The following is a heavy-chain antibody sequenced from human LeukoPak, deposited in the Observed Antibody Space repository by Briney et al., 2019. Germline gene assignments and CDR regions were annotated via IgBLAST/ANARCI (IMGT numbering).Heavy chain of an antibody. Sequence: GGSLRLSCAASGFTFSSYAMSWVRRAPGKGLEWVSAISGSGGSTYYAASVKGRFTISRDNSKNTLYLQMNSLRAEDTAVYYCAKDLRYYDSSGYFGYWGQGTLVTVSS. CDR3: AKDLRYYDSSGYFGY. CDR1: GFTFSSYA. J-gene: IGHJ4*02. CDR2: ISGSGGST. V-gene: IGHV3-23*01. D-gene: IGHD3-22*01.